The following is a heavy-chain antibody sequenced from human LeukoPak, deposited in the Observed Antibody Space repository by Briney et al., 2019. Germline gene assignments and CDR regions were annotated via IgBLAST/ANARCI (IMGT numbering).Heavy chain of an antibody. V-gene: IGHV1-24*01. J-gene: IGHJ4*02. CDR2: FDPEDGET. CDR1: GCTLAELS. D-gene: IGHD2-2*02. Sequence: GASVKVSCKVSGCTLAELSMHWVLQAPGKGLEWMGGFDPEDGETVYAQKFQGRVTMTEDTSTDTAYMELTNLRSEDTAVYYCATACTRISCYMIGAYFDSWGQGTLVSVSS. CDR3: ATACTRISCYMIGAYFDS.